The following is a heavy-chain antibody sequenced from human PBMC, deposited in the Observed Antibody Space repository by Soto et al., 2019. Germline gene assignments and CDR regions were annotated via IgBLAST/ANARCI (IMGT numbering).Heavy chain of an antibody. D-gene: IGHD6-13*01. CDR2: ISYSGST. CDR1: GVSISSSSYY. V-gene: IGHV4-39*01. CDR3: ATPREYTSSWYRFDY. Sequence: QLQLQESGPGLVKPSETLSLTCTVPGVSISSSSYYWGWIRQPPGKGLEWIGSISYSGSTSYKPSLKSRVTISVDTSKNQFSLKMRSVTASDTAVYYCATPREYTSSWYRFDYWGQGTLVTVSS. J-gene: IGHJ4*02.